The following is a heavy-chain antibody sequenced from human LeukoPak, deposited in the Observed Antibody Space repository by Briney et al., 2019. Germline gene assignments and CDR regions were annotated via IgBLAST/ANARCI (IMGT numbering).Heavy chain of an antibody. Sequence: GESLKISCKASGYSFTSYWIGWVRQMPGKGLEGMGIIYPGDSDTRYSPSLQGQGTISADKSISPAYLQWSSLKASDTAIYYCARRDGYHYDILTGQYDYWGQATLVTVSS. CDR2: IYPGDSDT. J-gene: IGHJ4*02. CDR3: ARRDGYHYDILTGQYDY. D-gene: IGHD3-9*01. V-gene: IGHV5-51*01. CDR1: GYSFTSYW.